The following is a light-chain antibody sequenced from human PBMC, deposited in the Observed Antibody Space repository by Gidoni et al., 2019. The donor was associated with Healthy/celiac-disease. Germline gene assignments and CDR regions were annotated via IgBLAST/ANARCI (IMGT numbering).Light chain of an antibody. J-gene: IGLJ3*02. Sequence: QSALTQPASVSGSPGQSITISCTGTGSDVGGYNYVSWYQQHPGKAPKLMIYDVSNRPSGVSNRFSGSKSGNTASLTISGLQAEDEADYYCSSYTSSSTPPWVFGGGTKLTVL. CDR3: SSYTSSSTPPWV. CDR1: GSDVGGYNY. V-gene: IGLV2-14*03. CDR2: DVS.